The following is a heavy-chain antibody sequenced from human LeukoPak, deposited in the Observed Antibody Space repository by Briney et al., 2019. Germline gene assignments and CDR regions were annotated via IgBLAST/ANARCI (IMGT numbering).Heavy chain of an antibody. Sequence: ASVKVSCKASGYTFTSSGISWVRQAPGQGLEWMGWIRGSNGDTNYAQSLQGRVTVTTDTSTSTAYMELRSLRSDDTAVYYCVRDAGYGDYGPDYWGQGTLVTVSS. D-gene: IGHD4-17*01. J-gene: IGHJ4*02. V-gene: IGHV1-18*01. CDR3: VRDAGYGDYGPDY. CDR2: IRGSNGDT. CDR1: GYTFTSSG.